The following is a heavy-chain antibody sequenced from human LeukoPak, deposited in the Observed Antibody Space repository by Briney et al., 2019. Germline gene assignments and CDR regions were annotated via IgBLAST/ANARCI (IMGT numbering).Heavy chain of an antibody. J-gene: IGHJ4*02. D-gene: IGHD3-9*01. CDR2: ISSSGSTI. CDR3: ARDFRWGSKLRYFDWLFQTYYFDY. CDR1: GFTFSSYE. V-gene: IGHV3-48*03. Sequence: QAGGSLRLSCAASGFTFSSYEMNWVRQAPGKGLEWVSYISSSGSTIYYADSVKGRFTISRDNAKNSLYLQMNSLRAEDTAVYYCARDFRWGSKLRYFDWLFQTYYFDYWGQGTLVTVSS.